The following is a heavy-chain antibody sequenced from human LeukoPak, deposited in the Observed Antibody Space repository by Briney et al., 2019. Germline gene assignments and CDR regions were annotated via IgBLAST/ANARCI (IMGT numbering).Heavy chain of an antibody. CDR2: MNPNSGNT. Sequence: ASVKVSCKASGYTFTSYDINWVRQATGQGLEWMGWMNPNSGNTGYAQKFQGRVTMTRNTSISTAYMELSSLRSEDTAVYYCARRLLLSYYYGMDVWGQGTTVTVSS. J-gene: IGHJ6*02. D-gene: IGHD3-16*02. CDR3: ARRLLLSYYYGMDV. V-gene: IGHV1-8*01. CDR1: GYTFTSYD.